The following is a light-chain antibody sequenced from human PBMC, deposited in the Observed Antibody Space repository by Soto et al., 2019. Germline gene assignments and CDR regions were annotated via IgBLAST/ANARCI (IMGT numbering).Light chain of an antibody. Sequence: QSVLTQPASVAGSPGQSITISCTGTSSDVGGYNYVSWCQQHPGKAPKLMIYEVSNRPSGVSNRFSGSKSGNTASLTISGLQAEDEADYYCSSYTSSSTLEVFGTGTKVTV. V-gene: IGLV2-14*01. CDR1: SSDVGGYNY. CDR3: SSYTSSSTLEV. J-gene: IGLJ1*01. CDR2: EVS.